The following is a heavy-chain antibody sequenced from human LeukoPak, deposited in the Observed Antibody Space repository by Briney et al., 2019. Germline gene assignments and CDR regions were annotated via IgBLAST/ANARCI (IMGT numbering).Heavy chain of an antibody. CDR2: ISHSGST. J-gene: IGHJ4*02. V-gene: IGHV4-38-2*02. Sequence: SETLSLTCTVSGYSISSGYYWGWIRQPPGKGLEWIGSISHSGSTYYKPSLKSRVTISVDTSKNQFSLKLRSVTAADTAVYYCARSRPASGSIDYWGQGTLLTVSS. CDR1: GYSISSGYY. D-gene: IGHD1-1*01. CDR3: ARSRPASGSIDY.